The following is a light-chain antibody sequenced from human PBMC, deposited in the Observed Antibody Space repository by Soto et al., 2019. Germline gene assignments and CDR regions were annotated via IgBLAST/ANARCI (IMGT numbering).Light chain of an antibody. Sequence: EIVMTQSPATLSVSPGERATLSCRASQSVSSNYLAWYQQKPGQAPRLLIYGASNRASGIPDRFSGSGSGTDFTLTISRLEPEDSAVYYCQQYGSSPTWTFGQGTKVDIK. CDR2: GAS. CDR1: QSVSSNY. J-gene: IGKJ1*01. CDR3: QQYGSSPTWT. V-gene: IGKV3-20*01.